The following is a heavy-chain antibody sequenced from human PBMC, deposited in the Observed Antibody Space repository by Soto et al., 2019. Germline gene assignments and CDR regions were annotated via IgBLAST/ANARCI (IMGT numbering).Heavy chain of an antibody. J-gene: IGHJ6*02. CDR1: GYTFTGYY. D-gene: IGHD4-17*01. Sequence: ASVKVSCKASGYTFTGYYMHWVRQAPGQGLEWMGWINPNSGGTNYAQKFQGWVTMTRDTSISTAYMELSRLRSDDTAVYYCATTVTTAYYYGMDVWGQGTTGTVSS. CDR3: ATTVTTAYYYGMDV. V-gene: IGHV1-2*04. CDR2: INPNSGGT.